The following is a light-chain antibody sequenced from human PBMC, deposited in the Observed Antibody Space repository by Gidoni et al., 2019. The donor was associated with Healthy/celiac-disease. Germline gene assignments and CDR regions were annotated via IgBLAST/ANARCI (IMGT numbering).Light chain of an antibody. CDR2: DAS. CDR1: QGISSA. V-gene: IGKV1-13*02. J-gene: IGKJ3*01. CDR3: QQFNSYRT. Sequence: AIQLTHSPSSLSASVGDRVTITCRASQGISSALAWYQQKPGKAPKLLIYDASSLESGVPSRFSGSGSGTDFTLTISSLQPEDFATYYCQQFNSYRTFGPGTKVDIK.